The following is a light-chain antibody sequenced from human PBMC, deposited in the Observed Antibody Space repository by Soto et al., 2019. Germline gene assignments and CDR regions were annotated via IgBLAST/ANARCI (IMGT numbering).Light chain of an antibody. V-gene: IGLV2-8*01. Sequence: QSVLTQPPSASGSPGQSVAISCTGTSSDVGGYNYVSWYQQHPGKAPKLMIFEVIRRPSGVPDRFSGSKSGNTASLTVSGLQAEDEADYYCSSYAGNNFYVFGTGTKLTVL. CDR2: EVI. J-gene: IGLJ1*01. CDR1: SSDVGGYNY. CDR3: SSYAGNNFYV.